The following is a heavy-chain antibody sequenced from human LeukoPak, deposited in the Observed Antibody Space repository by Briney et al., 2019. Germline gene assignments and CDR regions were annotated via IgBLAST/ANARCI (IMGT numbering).Heavy chain of an antibody. CDR2: ISSSSSYI. D-gene: IGHD3-22*01. CDR1: GFTFSSYS. CDR3: ARGAPTYYYDSSGYVDYFDY. V-gene: IGHV3-21*01. J-gene: IGHJ4*02. Sequence: GGSLRLSCAASGFTFSSYSMNWVRQAPGKGPEWVSSISSSSSYIYYADSVKGRFTISRDNAKNSLYLQMNSLRAEDTAVYYCARGAPTYYYDSSGYVDYFDYWGQGTLVTVSS.